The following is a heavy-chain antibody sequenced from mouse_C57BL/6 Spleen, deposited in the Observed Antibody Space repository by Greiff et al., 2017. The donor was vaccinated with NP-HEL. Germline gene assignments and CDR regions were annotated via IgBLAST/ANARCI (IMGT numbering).Heavy chain of an antibody. J-gene: IGHJ1*03. CDR2: IYPGSGNT. D-gene: IGHD1-1*01. V-gene: IGHV1-66*01. CDR1: GYSFTSYY. CDR3: AKDYGSSYWYFDV. Sequence: VQLQQSGPELVKPGASVKISCKASGYSFTSYYIHWVKQRPGQGLEWIGWIYPGSGNTKYNEEFKGKATLTADTSSSTAYMQLSSLTSEDSAVYYCAKDYGSSYWYFDVWGTGTTVTVSS.